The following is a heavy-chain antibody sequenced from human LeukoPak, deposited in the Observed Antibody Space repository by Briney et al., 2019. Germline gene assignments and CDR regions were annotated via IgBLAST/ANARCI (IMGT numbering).Heavy chain of an antibody. Sequence: SETLSLTCTVSGGSISSYYWSWIRQPPGKGLEWIGYIYYSGSTNYNPSLKSRVTISVDTSKNQFSLKLSSVTAADTAVYYCARNSGGSWTNFDYWGQGTLVTVSS. CDR3: ARNSGGSWTNFDY. D-gene: IGHD6-13*01. CDR1: GGSISSYY. J-gene: IGHJ4*02. CDR2: IYYSGST. V-gene: IGHV4-59*08.